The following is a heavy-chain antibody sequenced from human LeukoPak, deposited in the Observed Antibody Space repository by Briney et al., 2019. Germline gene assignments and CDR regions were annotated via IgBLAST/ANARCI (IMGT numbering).Heavy chain of an antibody. CDR3: DREAVSLYFDWLVLYHMDV. J-gene: IGHJ6*03. D-gene: IGHD3-9*01. CDR1: GYTFTTYG. Sequence: ASVNVSCTASGYTFTTYGISWLRQTPGQGLEWLGWISPYNGNTKYAQKLQGRVTITTDTSTSTAHMELRSLRSDVQFSYFRDREAVSLYFDWLVLYHMDVWGKGTTVTVSS. CDR2: ISPYNGNT. V-gene: IGHV1-18*01.